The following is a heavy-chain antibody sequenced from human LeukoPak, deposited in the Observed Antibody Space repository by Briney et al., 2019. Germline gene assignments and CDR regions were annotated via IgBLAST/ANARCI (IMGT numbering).Heavy chain of an antibody. D-gene: IGHD6-19*01. CDR3: ARTREQWQVLDY. J-gene: IGHJ4*02. CDR1: GFTFSFYG. Sequence: PGGSLRLSCAASGFTFSFYGIHWVRQAPGKGLEWVAVISHEGSAKYHADSVKGRFTVSRDNSKNMVYLQMNSLRAEDTAVYYCARTREQWQVLDYWGQGTLVIVSS. V-gene: IGHV3-30*03. CDR2: ISHEGSAK.